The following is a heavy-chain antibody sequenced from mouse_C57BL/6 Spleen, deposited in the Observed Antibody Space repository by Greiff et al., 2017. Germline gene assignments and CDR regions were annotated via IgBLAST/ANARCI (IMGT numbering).Heavy chain of an antibody. D-gene: IGHD1-1*01. Sequence: QVQLQQPGAELVKPGASVKMSCKASGYTFTSYWITWVKQRPGQGLEWIGDIYPGSGSTNYNEKFKSKATLTVDTATSTAYMQLSSLTSEDSAVYDCARGEDYVYYGVFAYWGQGTLVTVSA. CDR3: ARGEDYVYYGVFAY. J-gene: IGHJ3*01. CDR2: IYPGSGST. CDR1: GYTFTSYW. V-gene: IGHV1-55*01.